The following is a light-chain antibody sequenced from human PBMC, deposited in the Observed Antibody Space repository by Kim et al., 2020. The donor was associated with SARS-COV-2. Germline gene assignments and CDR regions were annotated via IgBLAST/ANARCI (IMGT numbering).Light chain of an antibody. J-gene: IGLJ2*01. CDR2: GKN. Sequence: SSELTQDPAVSVALGQTVRITCQGDSLRSYYASWYQQKPGQAPVLVIYGKNNRPSGIPDRFSGSSSGNTASLTITGAQAEDEADYYCNSRDSSGTMVFSGGTQLTVL. V-gene: IGLV3-19*01. CDR3: NSRDSSGTMV. CDR1: SLRSYY.